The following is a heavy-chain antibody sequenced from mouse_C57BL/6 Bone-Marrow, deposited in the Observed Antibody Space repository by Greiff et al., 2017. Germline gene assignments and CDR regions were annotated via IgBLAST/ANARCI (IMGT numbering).Heavy chain of an antibody. CDR2: ISYDGSN. CDR1: GYSITSGSY. Sequence: EESGPGLVKPSQSLSLTCSVTGYSITSGSYWNLIRQFPGNKLEWMGYISYDGSNNYNPSLKNRISITRDTSKNPFFLKLNSVTTEDTATYYCARDDSDYFDYWGQGTTLTVSS. V-gene: IGHV3-6*01. CDR3: ARDDSDYFDY. D-gene: IGHD2-4*01. J-gene: IGHJ2*01.